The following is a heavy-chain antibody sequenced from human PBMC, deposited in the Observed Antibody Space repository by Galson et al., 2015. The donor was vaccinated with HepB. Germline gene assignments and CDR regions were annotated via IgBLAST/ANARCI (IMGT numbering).Heavy chain of an antibody. CDR3: TRHKVDYYGSGHYYGTDV. CDR2: IRSKANSYAT. Sequence: SLRLSCAASGFTFSGSAMHWVRQASGKGLEWVGRIRSKANSYATAYAASVKGRFTISRDDSKNTAYLQMNSLKTEDTAVYYCTRHKVDYYGSGHYYGTDVWGQGTTVTVSS. D-gene: IGHD3-10*01. CDR1: GFTFSGSA. J-gene: IGHJ6*02. V-gene: IGHV3-73*01.